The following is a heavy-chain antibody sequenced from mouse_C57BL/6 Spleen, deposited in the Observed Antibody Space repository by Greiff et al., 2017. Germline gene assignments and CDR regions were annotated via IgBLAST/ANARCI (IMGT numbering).Heavy chain of an antibody. J-gene: IGHJ3*01. V-gene: IGHV1-26*01. CDR1: GYTFTDYY. CDR2: INPNNGGT. CDR3: AKSPIYDGPWFAY. Sequence: VQLQQSGPELVKPGASVKISCKASGYTFTDYYMNWVKQCHGKSLEWIGDINPNNGGTSYKQKFKGKATLTVDKSSSTAYMELRSLTSEDSAVYYCAKSPIYDGPWFAYWGQGTLVTVSA. D-gene: IGHD2-3*01.